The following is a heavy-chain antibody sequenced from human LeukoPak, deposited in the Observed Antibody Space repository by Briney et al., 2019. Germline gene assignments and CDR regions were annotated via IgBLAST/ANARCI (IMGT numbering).Heavy chain of an antibody. CDR1: GLTFSNAW. Sequence: PGESLRLSCAASGLTFSNAWMSWVRQAPGEGLEWVGRIKRKTDGETTEYVAPMKGRFTTSRDDSKNTLYLQMNSLKTEDTGVYYCATASSGLFYWGQGTLVTVSS. CDR2: IKRKTDGETT. CDR3: ATASSGLFY. J-gene: IGHJ4*02. V-gene: IGHV3-15*01. D-gene: IGHD3-16*01.